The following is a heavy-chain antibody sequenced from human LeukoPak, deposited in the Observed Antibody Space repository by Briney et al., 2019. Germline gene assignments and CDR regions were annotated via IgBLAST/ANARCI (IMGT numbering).Heavy chain of an antibody. V-gene: IGHV3-33*01. J-gene: IGHJ4*02. D-gene: IGHD3-22*01. CDR1: GFSFSAYG. CDR3: ARGYYDSSGYCDY. Sequence: PGRSLRLSCAASGFSFSAYGVHWVRQAPGKGLEWVAVIWYDGSSKDYADSVKGRFTFSRDNSKNTLYLQMNSLTVEDTAVYYCARGYYDSSGYCDYWGQGTLVTVSS. CDR2: IWYDGSSK.